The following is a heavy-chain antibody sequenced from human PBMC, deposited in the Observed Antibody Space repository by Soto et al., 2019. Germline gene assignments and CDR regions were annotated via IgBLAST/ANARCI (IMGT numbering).Heavy chain of an antibody. CDR3: ARGGRYDAFDI. CDR2: IYYSGGT. J-gene: IGHJ3*02. CDR1: GGSVSSGSYY. D-gene: IGHD1-1*01. V-gene: IGHV4-61*01. Sequence: LSLTCTVSGGSVSSGSYYWSWIRQPPGKGLEWIGYIYYSGGTNYNPSLKSRVTISVDTSKNQFSLKLSSVTAADTAVYYCARGGRYDAFDIWGQGTMVTVSS.